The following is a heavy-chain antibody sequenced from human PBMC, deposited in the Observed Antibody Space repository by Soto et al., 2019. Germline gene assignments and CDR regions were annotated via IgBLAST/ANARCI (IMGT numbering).Heavy chain of an antibody. J-gene: IGHJ4*02. CDR3: ARYRHSGSYPPNGFDY. V-gene: IGHV1-3*01. CDR1: GYTFTSYA. Sequence: ASVKVSCKASGYTFTSYAMHWVRQAPGQRLEWMGWINAGNGNTKYSQKFQGRVTITRDTSASTAYMELSSLRSEDTAVYYCARYRHSGSYPPNGFDYWGQGTLVTVSS. CDR2: INAGNGNT. D-gene: IGHD1-26*01.